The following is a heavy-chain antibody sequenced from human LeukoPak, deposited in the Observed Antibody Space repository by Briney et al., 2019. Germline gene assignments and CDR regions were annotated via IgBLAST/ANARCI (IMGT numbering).Heavy chain of an antibody. CDR3: ARELRYFDWPQYGMDV. J-gene: IGHJ6*02. CDR2: INTNTGNP. Sequence: GASVKVSCKASGYTFTSYAMNWVRQAPGQGLEWMGWINTNTGNPTYAQGFTGRFVFSLDTPVSTAYLQISSLKAEDTAVYYCARELRYFDWPQYGMDVWGQGTTVTVSS. V-gene: IGHV7-4-1*02. CDR1: GYTFTSYA. D-gene: IGHD3-9*01.